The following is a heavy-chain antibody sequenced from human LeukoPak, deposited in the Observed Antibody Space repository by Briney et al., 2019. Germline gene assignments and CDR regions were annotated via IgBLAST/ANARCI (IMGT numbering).Heavy chain of an antibody. CDR1: GFTFGNYA. Sequence: GGSLRLSCAASGFTFGNYAMYWVRQSPGKGLEWVSGISGSGGGTYYADSVKGRFTISRDNSEKRLFLQMNSLRPDDSALYYCTKDLMTGFSSGWYFAYWGQGTLVTVSS. D-gene: IGHD6-19*01. V-gene: IGHV3-23*01. CDR2: ISGSGGGT. J-gene: IGHJ4*02. CDR3: TKDLMTGFSSGWYFAY.